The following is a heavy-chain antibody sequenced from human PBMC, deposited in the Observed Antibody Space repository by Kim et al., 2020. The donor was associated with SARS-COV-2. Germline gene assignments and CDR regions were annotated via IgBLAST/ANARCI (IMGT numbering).Heavy chain of an antibody. V-gene: IGHV1-69*13. CDR3: ARLGHLNCSSTSCYAYYYYGMDV. J-gene: IGHJ6*02. CDR1: GGTFSSYA. CDR2: IIPIFGTA. D-gene: IGHD2-2*01. Sequence: SVKVSCKASGGTFSSYAISWVRQAPGQGLEWMGGIIPIFGTANYAQKFQGRVTITADESTSTAYMELSSLRSEDTAVYYCARLGHLNCSSTSCYAYYYYGMDVWGQGTTVTVSS.